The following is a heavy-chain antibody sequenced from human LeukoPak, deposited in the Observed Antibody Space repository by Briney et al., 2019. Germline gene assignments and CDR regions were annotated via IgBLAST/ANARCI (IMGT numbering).Heavy chain of an antibody. J-gene: IGHJ4*02. D-gene: IGHD1-26*01. CDR1: GFTFSSYA. CDR2: ISGSGSST. V-gene: IGHV3-23*01. Sequence: GGSLRLSCAVSGFTFSSYAMSWVRQASGKGLEWVSAISGSGSSTYYADSVKGRFTISRDNSKNTLYLQMNSLRAEDTAVYYCAKDGSPWTRSIVGAPDECYFDYWGQGTLVTVSS. CDR3: AKDGSPWTRSIVGAPDECYFDY.